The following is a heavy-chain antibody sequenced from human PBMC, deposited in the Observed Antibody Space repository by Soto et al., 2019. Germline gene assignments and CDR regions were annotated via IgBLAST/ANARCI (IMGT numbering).Heavy chain of an antibody. Sequence: QMQLVQSGAEVKKPGASVKVSCKASGYTFTSYYMHWVRQAPGQGLEWMGIINPSGGSTSYAQKFQGRVTLTRDTSTSTVYMELSSLRSEDTAVYYCAGSGSSTSWSMAFDIWGQGTMVTVSS. CDR2: INPSGGST. CDR1: GYTFTSYY. V-gene: IGHV1-46*01. J-gene: IGHJ3*02. CDR3: AGSGSSTSWSMAFDI. D-gene: IGHD2-2*01.